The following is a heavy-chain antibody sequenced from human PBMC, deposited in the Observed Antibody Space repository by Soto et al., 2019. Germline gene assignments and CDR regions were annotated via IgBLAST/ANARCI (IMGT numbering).Heavy chain of an antibody. CDR3: AKNNYYDSSGYYSYFDY. CDR1: GGTFSSYA. D-gene: IGHD3-22*01. V-gene: IGHV1-69*01. Sequence: QVQLVQSGAEVKKPGSLVKGSCKASGGTFSSYAISWVRQAPGQGLEWMGGIIPIFGTANYAQKFQGRVTITADESTSTAYMELSSLRSEDTAVYYCAKNNYYDSSGYYSYFDYWGQGTLVTVSS. J-gene: IGHJ4*02. CDR2: IIPIFGTA.